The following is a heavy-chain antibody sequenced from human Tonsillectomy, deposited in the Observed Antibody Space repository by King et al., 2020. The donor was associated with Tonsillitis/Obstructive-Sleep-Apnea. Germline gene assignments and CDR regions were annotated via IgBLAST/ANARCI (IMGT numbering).Heavy chain of an antibody. Sequence: VQLVESGGGVIQPGRSLRLSCAASGFTFSSYGMHWVRQAPGKGLEWVAVIWYDGSNTYYADSVKGRFTISRDNSKNTLYLQMNSLRAEDTAVYYCAKGSFVVVPAAGDAFDIWGQGTMVTVSS. V-gene: IGHV3-33*06. CDR2: IWYDGSNT. J-gene: IGHJ3*02. CDR1: GFTFSSYG. D-gene: IGHD2-2*01. CDR3: AKGSFVVVPAAGDAFDI.